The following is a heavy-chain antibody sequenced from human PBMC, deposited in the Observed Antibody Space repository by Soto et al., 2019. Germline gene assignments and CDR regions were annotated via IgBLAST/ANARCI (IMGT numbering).Heavy chain of an antibody. V-gene: IGHV3-66*01. CDR1: GFTVSSNY. J-gene: IGHJ4*02. CDR3: ARGVPYYYDSSGYPSPRFYFDY. CDR2: IYSGGST. D-gene: IGHD3-22*01. Sequence: PGGSLRLSCAASGFTVSSNYMSWVRQAPGKGLEWVSVIYSGGSTYYADSLKGRFTISRDNSKNTLYLQMNSLRAEDTAVYYCARGVPYYYDSSGYPSPRFYFDYWGQGTLVTVSS.